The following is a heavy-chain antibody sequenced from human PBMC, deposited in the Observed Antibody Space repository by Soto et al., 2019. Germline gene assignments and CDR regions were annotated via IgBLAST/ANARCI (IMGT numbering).Heavy chain of an antibody. CDR1: GGSISSSSYC. CDR3: ARHPYPEWASPGGSHGMDV. Sequence: QLQMQESGPGLVKPSETLSLTCTVSGGSISSSSYCWGWIRQPPGKGLEWIGSISYSGGTYYNPSLKSRVTISVDTSKNQFSLKLSSVTAADTAVYYCARHPYPEWASPGGSHGMDVWGQGTTVTVSS. J-gene: IGHJ6*02. CDR2: ISYSGGT. D-gene: IGHD3-3*01. V-gene: IGHV4-39*01.